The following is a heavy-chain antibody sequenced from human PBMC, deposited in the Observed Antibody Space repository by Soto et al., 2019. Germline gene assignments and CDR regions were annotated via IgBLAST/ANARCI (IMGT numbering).Heavy chain of an antibody. CDR2: ISSSSSYT. V-gene: IGHV3-11*05. CDR1: GFTFSDYY. CDR3: ARGSPLRYFDWLSSRNWYFDR. Sequence: QVQLVESGGGLVKPGGSLRLSCAASGFTFSDYYMSWIRQAPGRGLEWVSYISSSSSYTNYADSVKGRFTISRDNAKNSLYLQMNSLRAEDTAVYYCARGSPLRYFDWLSSRNWYFDRWGRGTLVTVSS. D-gene: IGHD3-9*01. J-gene: IGHJ2*01.